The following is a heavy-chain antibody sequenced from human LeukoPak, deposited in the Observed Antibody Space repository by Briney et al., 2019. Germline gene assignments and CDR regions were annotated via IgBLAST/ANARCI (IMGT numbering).Heavy chain of an antibody. CDR3: ARGVILRYYYYYGMDV. J-gene: IGHJ6*02. D-gene: IGHD3-16*02. CDR2: IYPGDSDT. V-gene: IGHV5-51*01. CDR1: GYSFTNYW. Sequence: GESLKISCKGSGYSFTNYWIGWVRQMPGKGLEWMGIIYPGDSDTRYSPSFQGQVTISADKSISTAYLQWSSLKASDTAMYYCARGVILRYYYYYGMDVWGQGTTVTVSS.